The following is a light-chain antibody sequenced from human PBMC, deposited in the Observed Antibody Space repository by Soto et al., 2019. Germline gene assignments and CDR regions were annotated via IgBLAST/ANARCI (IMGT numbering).Light chain of an antibody. J-gene: IGLJ2*01. CDR2: EVT. V-gene: IGLV2-8*01. CDR3: GSKAGSNKHVV. Sequence: QSALTQPTSASGSPGQSVTISCAGSNSDIGASNSVSWYQQHPGKAPKLLISEVTKRPSGVPDRFSGSKSGNTASLTVSGLQAEDEADYYCGSKAGSNKHVVFGGGTKLTVL. CDR1: NSDIGASNS.